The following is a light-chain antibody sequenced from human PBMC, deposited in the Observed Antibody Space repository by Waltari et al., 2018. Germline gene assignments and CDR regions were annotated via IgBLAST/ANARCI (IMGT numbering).Light chain of an antibody. CDR1: SSDVGGYDY. V-gene: IGLV2-8*01. CDR3: NSYAGSKHYV. J-gene: IGLJ1*01. CDR2: DVN. Sequence: QSALTQPPSASGSPGQSVTISCTGTSSDVGGYDYVSWYQHHPGKAPKLMIYDVNKRPSGVPVRFSGSQSGNTASLTVSGLQAEDEADYFCNSYAGSKHYVFGTGTKVTVL.